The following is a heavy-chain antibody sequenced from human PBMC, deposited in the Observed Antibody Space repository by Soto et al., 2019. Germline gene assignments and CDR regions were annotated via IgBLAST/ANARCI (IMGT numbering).Heavy chain of an antibody. J-gene: IGHJ6*03. D-gene: IGHD4-17*01. CDR3: AKLPTGYGDYVGYYYYYYMDV. CDR1: GFTFDDYA. V-gene: IGHV3-9*01. Sequence: GGSLRLSCAASGFTFDDYAMHWVRQAPGKGLEWVSGISWNSGSIGYADSVKGRFTISRDNAKNSLYLQMNSLRAEDTALYYCAKLPTGYGDYVGYYYYYYMDVWGKGTTVTVSS. CDR2: ISWNSGSI.